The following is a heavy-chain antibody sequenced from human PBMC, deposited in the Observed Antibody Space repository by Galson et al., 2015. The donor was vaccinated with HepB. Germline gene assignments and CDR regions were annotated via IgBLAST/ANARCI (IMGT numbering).Heavy chain of an antibody. Sequence: SLRLSCAASGFTFSSYAMGWVRQAPGKGLEWVSAIGGSGGSTYYADSVKGRFTISRDNSKNTLYLQMNSLRAEDTAVYYCAKYKGQWLVPLVYDYWGQGTLVTVSS. D-gene: IGHD6-19*01. CDR3: AKYKGQWLVPLVYDY. CDR1: GFTFSSYA. V-gene: IGHV3-23*01. CDR2: IGGSGGST. J-gene: IGHJ4*02.